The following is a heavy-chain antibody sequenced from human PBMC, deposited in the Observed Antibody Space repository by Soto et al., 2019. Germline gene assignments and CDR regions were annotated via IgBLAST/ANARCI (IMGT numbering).Heavy chain of an antibody. J-gene: IGHJ6*02. V-gene: IGHV3-30*18. Sequence: GGSLRLSCAASGFSFNIYAMHWVRQAPGKGLDWVAVISSDGNTEDYADSVKGRFTISRDNSNNTLSLQMNSLRPEDTAVYYCAKDVRASYYYGMDVWGQGTMVTVSS. CDR1: GFSFNIYA. CDR2: ISSDGNTE. CDR3: AKDVRASYYYGMDV.